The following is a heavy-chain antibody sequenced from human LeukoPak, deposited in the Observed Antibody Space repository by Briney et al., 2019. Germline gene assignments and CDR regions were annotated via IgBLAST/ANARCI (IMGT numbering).Heavy chain of an antibody. V-gene: IGHV3-7*01. J-gene: IGHJ4*02. CDR2: IKQDGSEK. Sequence: GGSLRLSCAASGFTFSSYWMSWVRQAPGKGLEWVANIKQDGSEKYYVDSVKGRFTISRDNAKNSLYLQMNSLRAEDTAVYYCARAILWFWESPLDYWGQGTLVTVSS. D-gene: IGHD3-10*01. CDR1: GFTFSSYW. CDR3: ARAILWFWESPLDY.